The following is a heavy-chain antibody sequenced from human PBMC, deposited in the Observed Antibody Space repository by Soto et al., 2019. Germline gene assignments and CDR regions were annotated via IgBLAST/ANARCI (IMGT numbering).Heavy chain of an antibody. J-gene: IGHJ3*02. CDR1: GYTFTGYY. D-gene: IGHD1-20*01. Sequence: ASVKVSCKASGYTFTGYYMHWVRQAPGQGLEWMGWINPNSGGTNYAQKFQGWVTMTRDTSISTAYMELSRLRSDDTAVYYCARGVGYLEHDAFDIWGQGTMVTVSS. CDR2: INPNSGGT. CDR3: ARGVGYLEHDAFDI. V-gene: IGHV1-2*04.